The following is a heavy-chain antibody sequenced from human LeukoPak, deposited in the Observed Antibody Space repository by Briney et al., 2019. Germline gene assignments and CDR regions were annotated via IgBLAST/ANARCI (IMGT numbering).Heavy chain of an antibody. J-gene: IGHJ4*02. CDR1: GFTFSSYA. CDR3: ASQRFMGFLQPEGPSHELDY. V-gene: IGHV3-23*01. CDR2: ISGSGGST. D-gene: IGHD1-1*01. Sequence: PGGSLRLSCAASGFTFSSYAMSWVRQAPGEGLEWVSAISGSGGSTYYADSVKGRFTISRDNSKNTLYLQMNSLRAEDTAVYYCASQRFMGFLQPEGPSHELDYWGQGTLVTVSS.